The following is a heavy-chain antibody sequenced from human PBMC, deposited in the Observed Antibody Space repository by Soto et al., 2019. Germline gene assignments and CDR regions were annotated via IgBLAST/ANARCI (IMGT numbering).Heavy chain of an antibody. CDR3: ARDRSGGSYFRYYYGMDV. D-gene: IGHD1-26*01. J-gene: IGHJ6*02. CDR1: GFTFSSYA. CDR2: ISYDGSNK. V-gene: IGHV3-30-3*01. Sequence: PGGSLRLSCAASGFTFSSYAMHWVRQAPGKGLEWVAVISYDGSNKYYADSVKGRFTISRDNSKNTLYLQMNSLRAEDTAVYYCARDRSGGSYFRYYYGMDVWGQGTTVTVSS.